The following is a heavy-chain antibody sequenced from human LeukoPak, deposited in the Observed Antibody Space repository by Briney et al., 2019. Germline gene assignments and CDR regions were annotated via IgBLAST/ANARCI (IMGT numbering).Heavy chain of an antibody. J-gene: IGHJ4*02. D-gene: IGHD3-3*01. CDR1: GFTFSSYG. CDR2: IWYDGSNK. CDR3: ARGPWGTIFGVVTSRYFDY. V-gene: IGHV3-33*01. Sequence: PGGSLRLSRAASGFTFSSYGMHWVRQAPGKGLEWVAVIWYDGSNKYYADSVKGRFTISRDNSKNTLYLQMNSLRAEDTAVYYCARGPWGTIFGVVTSRYFDYWGQGTLVTVSS.